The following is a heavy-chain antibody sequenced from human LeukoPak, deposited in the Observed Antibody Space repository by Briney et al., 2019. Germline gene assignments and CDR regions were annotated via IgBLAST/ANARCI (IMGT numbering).Heavy chain of an antibody. J-gene: IGHJ4*02. CDR2: ISNGGGIT. CDR1: GFTFSSYA. V-gene: IGHV3-23*01. D-gene: IGHD1-7*01. Sequence: GGSLRLSCAASGFTFSSYAMSWVRQAPGKGLEWVSVISNGGGITYYADSVKGRFTVSRDNSKNTLYLQMNSLRAEDTAVYYCAKAATTGITETTGDYWGQGTLVTVSS. CDR3: AKAATTGITETTGDY.